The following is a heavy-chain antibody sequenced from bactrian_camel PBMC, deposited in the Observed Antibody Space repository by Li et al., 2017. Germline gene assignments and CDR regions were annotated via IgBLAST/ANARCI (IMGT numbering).Heavy chain of an antibody. CDR2: IATGSGNT. CDR3: ARDRVYGGNWYWDY. D-gene: IGHD6*01. CDR1: GYTYNRNC. V-gene: IGHV3S1*01. J-gene: IGHJ4*01. Sequence: HVQLVESGGGSVQAGGSLRLSCAASGYTYNRNCMAWFRQAPGKEREGVARIATGSGNTYYADSVKGRFTISQDNAKNTVYLQMNSLKSEDTALYYCARDRVYGGNWYWDYWGQGTQVTVS.